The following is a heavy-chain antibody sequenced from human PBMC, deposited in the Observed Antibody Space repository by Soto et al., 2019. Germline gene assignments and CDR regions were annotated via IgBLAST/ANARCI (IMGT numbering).Heavy chain of an antibody. CDR3: ARKIDVPTGMLDH. J-gene: IGHJ4*02. CDR1: GFTLSNSV. CDR2: IAGKT. V-gene: IGHV3-23*01. D-gene: IGHD1-1*01. Sequence: EVHLLQSGGGWVQPGGSLRLSCATSGFTLSNSVMSWVRQAPGKGLEWVSTIAGKTYYSDSVKGRFTISRDNSQSTLYLQLNSLRAEDTAVYYCARKIDVPTGMLDHWGQGTLVTVSS.